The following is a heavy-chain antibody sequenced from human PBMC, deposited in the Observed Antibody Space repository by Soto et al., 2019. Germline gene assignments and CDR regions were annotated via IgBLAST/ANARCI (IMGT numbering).Heavy chain of an antibody. J-gene: IGHJ4*02. V-gene: IGHV3-23*01. Sequence: GGSLRLSCAGSGFTFASYVMPWVRQAPGKGLEWVSSISATGGSTYYAGSVKGRFTISRDNSKNTLFLQMNSLRAEDTAIYYCANAEHPRRSIGFDYWGQGTLVTVSS. CDR1: GFTFASYV. CDR2: ISATGGST. CDR3: ANAEHPRRSIGFDY. D-gene: IGHD3-16*02.